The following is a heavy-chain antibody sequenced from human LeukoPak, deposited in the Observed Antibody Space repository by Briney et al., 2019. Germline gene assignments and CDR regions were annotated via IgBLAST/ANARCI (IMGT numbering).Heavy chain of an antibody. V-gene: IGHV5-51*01. J-gene: IGHJ1*01. D-gene: IGHD6-6*01. Sequence: GESLKISCKGSGYSFTSYWIGWVRQMPGKGLEWMGIIYPGDSETRYSPPFQGQVTISADKSISTAYLQWSSLKASDTAMYYCARHGEYSSSSGYFQHWGQGTLVTVSS. CDR2: IYPGDSET. CDR1: GYSFTSYW. CDR3: ARHGEYSSSSGYFQH.